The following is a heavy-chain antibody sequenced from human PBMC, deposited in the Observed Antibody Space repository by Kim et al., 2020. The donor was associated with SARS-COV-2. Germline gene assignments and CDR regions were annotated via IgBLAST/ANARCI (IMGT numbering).Heavy chain of an antibody. J-gene: IGHJ6*02. D-gene: IGHD1-7*01. CDR2: IFPADSDT. CDR1: GYTFTSNW. CDR3: VRTTGNWYYRGLDV. Sequence: GESLKISCRGSGYTFTSNWIAWVRQMPGKGLEWMGIIFPADSDTKYSPSFQGQVSFSADKSINTAYLQWSSLKASDTAMYYCVRTTGNWYYRGLDVWGQGTTVTVTS. V-gene: IGHV5-51*01.